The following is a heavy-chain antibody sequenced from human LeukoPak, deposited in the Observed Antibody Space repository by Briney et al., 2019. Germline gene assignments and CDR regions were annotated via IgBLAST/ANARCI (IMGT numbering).Heavy chain of an antibody. CDR3: ATEDPTHPRRYSSSWYSAFDI. V-gene: IGHV1-69*05. Sequence: SVKVSCKASGGTFSSYAISWVRQAPGQGLEWMGGIIPIFGTANYAQKFQGRVTITTDESTSTAYMELSSLRSEDTAVYYCATEDPTHPRRYSSSWYSAFDIWGQGTMVTVSS. CDR1: GGTFSSYA. J-gene: IGHJ3*02. CDR2: IIPIFGTA. D-gene: IGHD6-13*01.